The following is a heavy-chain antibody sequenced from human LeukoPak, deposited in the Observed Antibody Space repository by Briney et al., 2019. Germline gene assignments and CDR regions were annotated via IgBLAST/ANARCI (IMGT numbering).Heavy chain of an antibody. CDR3: AVLMSTGNIDY. CDR1: GVSIAKTFYY. Sequence: SETLSLTCTVSGVSIAKTFYYWSWIRQPPGKGLEWIGYIYYSGSTNYNPSLKSRVTISVDTSKNQFSLKLSSVTAADTAVYYCAVLMSTGNIDYWGQGTLVTVSS. CDR2: IYYSGST. D-gene: IGHD5/OR15-5a*01. J-gene: IGHJ4*02. V-gene: IGHV4-61*05.